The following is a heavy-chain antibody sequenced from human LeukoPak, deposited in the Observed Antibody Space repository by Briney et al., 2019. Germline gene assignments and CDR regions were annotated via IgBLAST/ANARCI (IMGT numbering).Heavy chain of an antibody. V-gene: IGHV3-30-3*01. CDR2: ISYDGSNK. Sequence: GGSLRLSCAASGFTVSSNYMTWVRQAPGKGLEWVAVISYDGSNKYYADSVKGRFTISRDNSKNALYLQMNSLRAEDTAVYYCARDQEHWGQGTLVTVSS. CDR1: GFTVSSNY. CDR3: ARDQEH. J-gene: IGHJ1*01.